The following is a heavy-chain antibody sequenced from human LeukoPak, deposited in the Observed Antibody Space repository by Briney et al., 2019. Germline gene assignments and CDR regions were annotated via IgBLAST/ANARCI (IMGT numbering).Heavy chain of an antibody. CDR2: ISYDGNNK. CDR1: GFTFRNYP. CDR3: ARGYGGNPAPNWYFDL. D-gene: IGHD4-23*01. Sequence: PGGSLRLSCAASGFTFRNYPMHWVRQAPGRGLEWVAIISYDGNNKCEDSVKGRFTISRDNSKNTLYLQMNSLRTEDTAVYYCARGYGGNPAPNWYFDLWGRGTLVTVSS. J-gene: IGHJ2*01. V-gene: IGHV3-30-3*01.